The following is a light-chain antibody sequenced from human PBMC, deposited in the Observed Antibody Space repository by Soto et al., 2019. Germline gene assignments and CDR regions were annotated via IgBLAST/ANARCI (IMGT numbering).Light chain of an antibody. J-gene: IGKJ1*01. CDR3: QQYNSYPTT. CDR1: ESISSW. Sequence: DIQMTQSPSTLSASVGDRVTITCRASESISSWLAWYQQKPGKAPKLLIYKASSLESGVPSRFSGSGSGTDFTLTISSLQPDDFAPYYCQQYNSYPTTFGEGTKVEIK. V-gene: IGKV1-5*03. CDR2: KAS.